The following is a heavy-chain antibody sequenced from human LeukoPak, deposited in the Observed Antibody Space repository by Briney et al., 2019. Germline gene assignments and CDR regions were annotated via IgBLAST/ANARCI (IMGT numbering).Heavy chain of an antibody. CDR2: IKSKTDGGTT. CDR3: TTGITMVRGALMAAYYYYYMDV. Sequence: GGSLRLSCAASGFTFSSYWMSWVRQAPGKGLEWVGRIKSKTDGGTTDYAAPVKGRFTISRDDSKNTLYLQMNSLKTEDTAVYYCTTGITMVRGALMAAYYYYYMDVWGKGTTVTISS. D-gene: IGHD3-10*01. CDR1: GFTFSSYW. J-gene: IGHJ6*03. V-gene: IGHV3-15*01.